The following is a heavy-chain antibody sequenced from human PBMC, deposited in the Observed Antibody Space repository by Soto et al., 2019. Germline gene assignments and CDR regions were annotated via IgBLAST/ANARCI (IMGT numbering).Heavy chain of an antibody. CDR1: GYTFTGYY. CDR2: INPNSGGT. J-gene: IGHJ3*02. CDR3: ARVRRELRLDAFDI. Sequence: SCKASGYTFTGYYMHLVRQAPGQGLEWMGWINPNSGGTNYAQKFQGRVTMTRDTSISTAYMELSRLRSDDTAVYYCARVRRELRLDAFDIWGQGTMVTVS. D-gene: IGHD1-7*01. V-gene: IGHV1-2*02.